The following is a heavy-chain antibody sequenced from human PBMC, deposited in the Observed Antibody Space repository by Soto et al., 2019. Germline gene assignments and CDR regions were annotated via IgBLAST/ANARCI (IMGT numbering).Heavy chain of an antibody. V-gene: IGHV3-33*01. CDR2: IWYDGSNK. CDR1: GFTFSSYG. Sequence: QVQLVESGGGVVQPGRSLRLSCAASGFTFSSYGMHWVRQAPGKGLERVAVIWYDGSNKYYADSVKGRFTISRVNSKNTLYLKINSMRAEDTVVYYCARWGIAAGDYWGQGTLVTVSS. D-gene: IGHD6-13*01. J-gene: IGHJ4*02. CDR3: ARWGIAAGDY.